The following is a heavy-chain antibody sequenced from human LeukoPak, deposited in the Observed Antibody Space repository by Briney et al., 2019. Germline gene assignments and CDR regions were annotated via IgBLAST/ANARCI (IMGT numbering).Heavy chain of an antibody. J-gene: IGHJ6*03. V-gene: IGHV4-4*02. CDR2: IYHSGST. D-gene: IGHD4-23*01. CDR1: GGSISSSNW. Sequence: SGTLSLTCAVSGGSISSSNWWSWVRQPPGKGLEWIGEIYHSGSTNYNPSLKSRVTISVDTSKNQFSLKLSSVTAADTAVYYCARASRRWLNTYYYYYMDVWGKGTTVTISS. CDR3: ARASRRWLNTYYYYYMDV.